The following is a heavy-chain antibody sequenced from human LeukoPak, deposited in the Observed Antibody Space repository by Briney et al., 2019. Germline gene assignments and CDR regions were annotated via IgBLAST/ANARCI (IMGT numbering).Heavy chain of an antibody. J-gene: IGHJ4*02. CDR1: GFTFSSYG. D-gene: IGHD6-19*01. Sequence: GRSLRLSCAASGFTFSSYGMHWVRQAPGKGLEWVAVIWYDGSNKYYADSVKGRFTISRDNSKNTLYLQMNSLRAEDTAVYYCARDSYSSGWSGHFDYWGQGTPVTVSS. CDR3: ARDSYSSGWSGHFDY. CDR2: IWYDGSNK. V-gene: IGHV3-30*19.